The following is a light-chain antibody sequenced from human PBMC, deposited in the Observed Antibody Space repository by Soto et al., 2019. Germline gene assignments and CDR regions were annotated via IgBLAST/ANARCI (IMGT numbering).Light chain of an antibody. V-gene: IGLV2-14*01. CDR2: EVS. J-gene: IGLJ1*01. CDR1: SSDVGGYNY. CDR3: SSYTSSSTFYV. Sequence: QSALTQPASVSGSPGQSITISCTGTSSDVGGYNYVSWYQQHPGKAPKLMIYEVSNRPSGVSNRFSGSKSGNTASLTISGLQAEDEADYYCSSYTSSSTFYVFETGTKVTVL.